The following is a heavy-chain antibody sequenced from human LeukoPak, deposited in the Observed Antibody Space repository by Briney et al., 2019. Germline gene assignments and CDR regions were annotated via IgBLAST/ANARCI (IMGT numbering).Heavy chain of an antibody. Sequence: ASVKVSCKTSGYTFTSYGISWVRQAPGQGLEWMGWISAYNGNTNYAQKRQGRVTMTTDTSTSTAYMELRSLRSDDTAVYYCARDQYSSSSGLLGYWGQGTLVTVSS. CDR1: GYTFTSYG. D-gene: IGHD6-6*01. J-gene: IGHJ4*02. CDR2: ISAYNGNT. CDR3: ARDQYSSSSGLLGY. V-gene: IGHV1-18*01.